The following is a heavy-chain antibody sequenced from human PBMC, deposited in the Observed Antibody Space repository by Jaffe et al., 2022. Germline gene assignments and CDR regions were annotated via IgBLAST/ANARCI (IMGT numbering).Heavy chain of an antibody. Sequence: EVQLVESGGGLVKPGGSLRLSCAASGFTFSSYSMNWVRQAPGKGLEWVSSISSSSSYIYYADSVKGRFTISRDNAKNSLYLQMNSLRAEDTAVYYCARDRGWHDFRGYWGQGTLVTVSS. D-gene: IGHD2-15*01. CDR3: ARDRGWHDFRGY. CDR1: GFTFSSYS. CDR2: ISSSSSYI. V-gene: IGHV3-21*01. J-gene: IGHJ4*02.